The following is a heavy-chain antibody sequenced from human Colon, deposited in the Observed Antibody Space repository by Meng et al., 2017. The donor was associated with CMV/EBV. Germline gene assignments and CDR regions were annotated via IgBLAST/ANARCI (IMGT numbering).Heavy chain of an antibody. J-gene: IGHJ6*02. V-gene: IGHV3-30*02. CDR2: VRDVGSNT. CDR3: AKDRSFDSGYSSPYYGMDV. D-gene: IGHD6-13*01. CDR1: GFSFSSYG. Sequence: GESLKISCAASGFSFSSYGMSWVRQAPGKGLEWVAFVRDVGSNTYYADSVKGRFTISRDNSNNSLYLQMNSLRAEDTAVYYCAKDRSFDSGYSSPYYGMDVWGQGTTVTVSS.